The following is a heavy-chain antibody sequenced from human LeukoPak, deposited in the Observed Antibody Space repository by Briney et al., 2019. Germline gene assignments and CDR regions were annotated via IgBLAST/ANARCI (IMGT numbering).Heavy chain of an antibody. CDR1: GFTFSSYG. CDR3: AKRTDYGSGSYVDY. CDR2: IWYDGSNK. V-gene: IGHV3-33*06. J-gene: IGHJ4*02. Sequence: GGSLRLSCAASGFTFSSYGMHWVRQAPGKGLEWVAVIWYDGSNKYYADSVKGRFTISRDNSKNTLYLQMNSLRAEDTAVYYCAKRTDYGSGSYVDYWGQGTLVTVSS. D-gene: IGHD3-10*01.